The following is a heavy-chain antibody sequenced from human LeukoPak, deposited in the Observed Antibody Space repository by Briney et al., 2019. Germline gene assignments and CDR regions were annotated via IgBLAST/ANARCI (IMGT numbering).Heavy chain of an antibody. J-gene: IGHJ3*02. V-gene: IGHV3-21*01. CDR2: ISSSSSYI. D-gene: IGHD3-22*01. Sequence: PGESLRLSCAASGFTFSSYAMSWVRQAPGKGLEWVSSISSSSSYIYYADSVKGRFTISRDNAKNSLYLQMNSLRAEDTAVYYCARDPYYYDSSGDSDIWGQGTMVTVSS. CDR1: GFTFSSYA. CDR3: ARDPYYYDSSGDSDI.